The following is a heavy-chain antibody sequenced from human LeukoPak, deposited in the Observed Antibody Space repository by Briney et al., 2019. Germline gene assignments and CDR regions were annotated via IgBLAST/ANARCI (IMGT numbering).Heavy chain of an antibody. CDR2: ISDSGSST. Sequence: GGSLRLTCAASGFTFSTYAMSWVRQAPGRGLEWVSGISDSGSSTYYADSVRGRFTISRDNSKNTLYLQMNSLRAEDTAVYYCAKVLSGSYFWDYWGQGTLVTVSS. D-gene: IGHD1-26*01. CDR3: AKVLSGSYFWDY. J-gene: IGHJ4*02. CDR1: GFTFSTYA. V-gene: IGHV3-23*01.